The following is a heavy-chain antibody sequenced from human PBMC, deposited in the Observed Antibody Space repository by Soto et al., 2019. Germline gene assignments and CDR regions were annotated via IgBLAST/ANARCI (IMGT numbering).Heavy chain of an antibody. CDR3: AKGPGSYYYYDSSGYQNPPYYFDY. CDR1: GFTFSSYA. CDR2: ISGSVGST. J-gene: IGHJ4*02. D-gene: IGHD3-22*01. Sequence: EVQLLESGGGLVQPGGSLRLSCAASGFTFSSYAMSWVRQAPGKGLEWVSAISGSVGSTYYADSVKGRFTISRDNSKNTLYLQMTSLRAEDTAVYYCAKGPGSYYYYDSSGYQNPPYYFDYWGQGTLVTVSS. V-gene: IGHV3-23*01.